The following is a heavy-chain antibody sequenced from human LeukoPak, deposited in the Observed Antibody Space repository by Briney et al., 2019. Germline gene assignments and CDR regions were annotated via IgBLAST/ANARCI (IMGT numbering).Heavy chain of an antibody. CDR1: GFSFSRFG. D-gene: IGHD2-15*01. CDR2: ISSTSADI. V-gene: IGHV3-48*01. CDR3: TQKGGTDH. J-gene: IGHJ4*02. Sequence: GGSLRLSCVAPGFSFSRFGMNWVRQAPGKGLEWISHISSTSADISYADSVKGRFTISRDNAKNSLYLQMSSLRVEDTAVYYCTQKGGTDHWGQGTLVTVSS.